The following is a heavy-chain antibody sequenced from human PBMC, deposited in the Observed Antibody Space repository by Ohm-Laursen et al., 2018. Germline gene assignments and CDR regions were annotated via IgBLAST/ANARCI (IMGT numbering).Heavy chain of an antibody. CDR3: ARAVRYQLLSDP. CDR1: GYTFSSYD. J-gene: IGHJ5*02. D-gene: IGHD4-23*01. Sequence: ASVKVSCKASGYTFSSYDILWVRQASGQGPEWMGWMNPNSHNTGYARKFRGRVSMTSDSSISTAYMELYSLTSEDTATYYCARAVRYQLLSDPWGQGTLVTVSS. CDR2: MNPNSHNT. V-gene: IGHV1-8*01.